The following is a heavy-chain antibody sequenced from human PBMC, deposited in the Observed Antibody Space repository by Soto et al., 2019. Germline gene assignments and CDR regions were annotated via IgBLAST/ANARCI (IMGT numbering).Heavy chain of an antibody. CDR1: GFPLSDHS. CDR3: VRATYFSDSSGYTRCCDY. V-gene: IGHV3-72*01. CDR2: SRDKAQGYST. D-gene: IGHD3-22*01. J-gene: IGHJ4*02. Sequence: EVQLVESGGGLVQPGGSLRLSCAGSGFPLSDHSIAWVRQAPGKGLEWVGRSRDKAQGYSTAYAASVKGRFTNSRDESKNSVYLQMNRMKTEDTAVYYCVRATYFSDSSGYTRCCDYWGQGTLVTVSS.